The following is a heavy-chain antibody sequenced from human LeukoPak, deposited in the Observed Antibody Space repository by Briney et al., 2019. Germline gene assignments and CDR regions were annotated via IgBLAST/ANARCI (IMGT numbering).Heavy chain of an antibody. J-gene: IGHJ1*01. V-gene: IGHV1-69*05. CDR2: IIPIFGTA. CDR3: ARDGPNAMIVVPFQH. CDR1: GGTFSSYA. D-gene: IGHD3-22*01. Sequence: ASVKVSCKASGGTFSSYAISWVRQAPGQGLEWMGGIIPIFGTANYAQKLQGRVTMTTDTSTSTAYMELRSLRSDDTAVYYCARDGPNAMIVVPFQHWGQGTLVTVSS.